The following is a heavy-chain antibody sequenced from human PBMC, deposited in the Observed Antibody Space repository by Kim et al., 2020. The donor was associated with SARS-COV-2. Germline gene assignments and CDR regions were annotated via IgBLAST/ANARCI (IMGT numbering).Heavy chain of an antibody. CDR2: IIPILGIA. J-gene: IGHJ6*03. Sequence: SVKVSCKASGGTFSSYAISWVRQAPGQGLEWMGRIIPILGIANYAQKFQGRVTITADKSTSTAYMELSSLRPEDTAVYYCARVLIDYYGSGIVYYYMDV. V-gene: IGHV1-69*04. D-gene: IGHD3-10*01. CDR1: GGTFSSYA. CDR3: ARVLIDYYGSGIVYYYMDV.